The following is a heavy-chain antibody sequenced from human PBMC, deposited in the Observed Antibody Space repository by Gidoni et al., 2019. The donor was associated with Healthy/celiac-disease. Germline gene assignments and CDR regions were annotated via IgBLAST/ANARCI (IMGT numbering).Heavy chain of an antibody. J-gene: IGHJ6*02. CDR2: IYYSGST. CDR1: GGSISSGDYY. V-gene: IGHV4-30-4*01. D-gene: IGHD3-3*01. Sequence: QVQLQESGPGLVKPSQTLSPTCTVPGGSISSGDYYWSWIRQPPGKGLEWIGYIYYSGSTYYNPSLKSRVTISVDTSKNQFSLKLSSVTAADTAVYYCASDPIFGVYGGMDVWGQGTTVTVSS. CDR3: ASDPIFGVYGGMDV.